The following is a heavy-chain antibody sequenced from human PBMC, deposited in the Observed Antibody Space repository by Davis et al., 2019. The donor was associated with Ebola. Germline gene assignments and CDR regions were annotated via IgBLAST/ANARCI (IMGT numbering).Heavy chain of an antibody. CDR3: ARGRCSSTSCYRYYYYYMDV. J-gene: IGHJ6*03. CDR1: GGSFSGYY. D-gene: IGHD2-2*01. CDR2: INHSGST. Sequence: PSETLSLTCAVYGGSFSGYYWSWIRQPPGKGLEWIGEINHSGSTNYNPSLKSRVTISVDTSKNQFSLKLSSVTAADTAVYYCARGRCSSTSCYRYYYYYMDVWGKGTTVTVSS. V-gene: IGHV4-34*01.